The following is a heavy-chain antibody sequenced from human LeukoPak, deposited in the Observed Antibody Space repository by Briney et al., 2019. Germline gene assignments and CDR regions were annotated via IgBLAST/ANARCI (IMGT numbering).Heavy chain of an antibody. Sequence: SETLSLTCAVYGVSFSGYYWSWIRQPPGKGLEWIGEINHSGSTNYNPSLKSRATISVDTSKNQFSLKLSSVTAADTAVYYCARGEWLRPLDYWGQGTLVTVSS. CDR1: GVSFSGYY. J-gene: IGHJ4*02. D-gene: IGHD5-12*01. V-gene: IGHV4-34*01. CDR2: INHSGST. CDR3: ARGEWLRPLDY.